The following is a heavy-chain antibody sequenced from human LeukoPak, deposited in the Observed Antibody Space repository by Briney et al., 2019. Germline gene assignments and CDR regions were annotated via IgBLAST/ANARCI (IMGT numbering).Heavy chain of an antibody. CDR3: ARDKSGSYSTGLDY. J-gene: IGHJ4*02. V-gene: IGHV3-30-3*01. CDR2: ISYDGSNK. Sequence: GGSLRLSCAASGFTFSSYAMHWVRQAPGKGLEWVAVISYDGSNKYYADSVKGRFTISRDNPKNTLYLQMNSLRAEDTAVYYCARDKSGSYSTGLDYWGQGTLVTVSS. D-gene: IGHD1-26*01. CDR1: GFTFSSYA.